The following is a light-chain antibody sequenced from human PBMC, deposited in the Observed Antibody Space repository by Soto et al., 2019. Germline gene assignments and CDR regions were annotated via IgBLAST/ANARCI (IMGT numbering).Light chain of an antibody. V-gene: IGKV1-39*01. J-gene: IGKJ5*01. Sequence: IQMSQSPASLSASVGDRVTITCRAAESISRHLNWYQQKPGRAPDLLIYAASTLQNGVPSRFTGSGSGTEFTLTITRLQLEDFATYYCQHRTFGQGPRLEIK. CDR2: AAS. CDR1: ESISRH. CDR3: QHRT.